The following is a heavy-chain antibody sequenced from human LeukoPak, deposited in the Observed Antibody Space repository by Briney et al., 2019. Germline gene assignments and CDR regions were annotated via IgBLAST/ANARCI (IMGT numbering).Heavy chain of an antibody. Sequence: GESLRISCEGSGYIFTNYWISWVRKLPGRGLEWMGWINCAESYAIYSPSFQGHVTMSADRSIRTVYLQWASLKTSDNAIYYCARAATVTGDWYFDFWGPGTLVTVSP. CDR1: GYIFTNYW. CDR2: INCAESYA. CDR3: ARAATVTGDWYFDF. D-gene: IGHD4-17*01. J-gene: IGHJ2*01. V-gene: IGHV5-10-1*01.